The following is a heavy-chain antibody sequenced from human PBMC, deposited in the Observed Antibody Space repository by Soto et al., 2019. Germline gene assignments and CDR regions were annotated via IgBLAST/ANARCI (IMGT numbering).Heavy chain of an antibody. CDR3: SRDVQKWLVAAFEG. V-gene: IGHV1-18*01. Sequence: QVQLVQSGAEVKEPGASVKVSCKASGYTFVSYGISWVRQAPGQGLEWMGWISPYNGNTNYAQKFQGRVTMTTDTSTSTVYLELRSLRSDDTAVYYCSRDVQKWLVAAFEGWGQGTMVTVSS. J-gene: IGHJ3*01. CDR2: ISPYNGNT. CDR1: GYTFVSYG. D-gene: IGHD6-19*01.